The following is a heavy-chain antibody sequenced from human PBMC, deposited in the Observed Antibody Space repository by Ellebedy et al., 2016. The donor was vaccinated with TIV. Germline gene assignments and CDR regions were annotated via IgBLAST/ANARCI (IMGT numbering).Heavy chain of an antibody. V-gene: IGHV4-39*07. Sequence: MPSETLSLTCTVSGGSISSSSYYWGWIRQSPGKGLEWIGEINHSGSTNYNPSLKSRVTISVDTSKNQFSLKLSSVTAADTAVYYCARGRRFFYYYGMDVWGQGTTVTVSS. CDR3: ARGRRFFYYYGMDV. D-gene: IGHD3-3*01. CDR2: INHSGST. CDR1: GGSISSSSYY. J-gene: IGHJ6*02.